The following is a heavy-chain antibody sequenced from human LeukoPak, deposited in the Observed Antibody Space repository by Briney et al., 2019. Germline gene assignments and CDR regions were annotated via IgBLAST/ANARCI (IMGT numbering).Heavy chain of an antibody. CDR1: GFTFSSYS. V-gene: IGHV3-21*01. D-gene: IGHD3-10*01. J-gene: IGHJ4*02. Sequence: PGGSLRLSCAASGFTFSSYSMNWVRQAPGKGLEWVSSISSSSSYIYYADSVKGRFTISRDNAKNSLYLQMNSLRAEDTAVYYCARQGLMVHGFDYWGQGTLVTVSS. CDR3: ARQGLMVHGFDY. CDR2: ISSSSSYI.